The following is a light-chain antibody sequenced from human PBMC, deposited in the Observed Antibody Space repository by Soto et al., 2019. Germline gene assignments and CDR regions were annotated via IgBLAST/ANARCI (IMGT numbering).Light chain of an antibody. CDR1: SSDVGGYHY. CDR3: CSYAGSYTLV. V-gene: IGLV2-11*01. J-gene: IGLJ2*01. CDR2: DVN. Sequence: QSALTQPRSVSGSPGQSFTLSCTGTSSDVGGYHYVSWYQHHPGKAPKIIIYDVNKRPSGVPDRFSGSKSGNTASLTISGLQTEDEADYYCCSYAGSYTLVFGGGTKLT.